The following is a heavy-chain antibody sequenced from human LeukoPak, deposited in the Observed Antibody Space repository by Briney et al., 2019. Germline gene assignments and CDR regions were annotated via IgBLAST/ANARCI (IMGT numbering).Heavy chain of an antibody. V-gene: IGHV3-48*01. D-gene: IGHD3-3*01. J-gene: IGHJ3*02. CDR2: ISSSSSTI. CDR1: GFTFSIYS. Sequence: PGGSLRLSCAASGFTFSIYSMNWVRQAPGMGLEWLSYISSSSSTINYADSVKGRFTISRDNAKNSLYLQMNSLRAEDTAVYYCARVGVVIPKGDAFDIWGQGTMVTVSS. CDR3: ARVGVVIPKGDAFDI.